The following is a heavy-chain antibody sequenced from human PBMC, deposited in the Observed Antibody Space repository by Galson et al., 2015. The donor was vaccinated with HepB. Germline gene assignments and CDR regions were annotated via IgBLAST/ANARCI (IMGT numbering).Heavy chain of an antibody. CDR2: ISSSSSYI. D-gene: IGHD6-19*01. V-gene: IGHV3-21*01. Sequence: SLRLSCAASGFTFSSYSMNWVRQAPGKWLEWVSSISSSSSYIYYADSVKGRFTISRDNAKNSLYLQMNSLRAEDTAVYYCATLQGIAVDVTHDYWGQGTLVTVSS. CDR3: ATLQGIAVDVTHDY. J-gene: IGHJ4*02. CDR1: GFTFSSYS.